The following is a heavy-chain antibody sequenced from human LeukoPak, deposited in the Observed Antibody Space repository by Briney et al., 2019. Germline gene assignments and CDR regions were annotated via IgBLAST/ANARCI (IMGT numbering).Heavy chain of an antibody. D-gene: IGHD2-15*01. J-gene: IGHJ3*02. CDR3: ASAPRIRAAFDI. CDR1: GFTSSSYA. Sequence: GGSLRLSCAASGFTSSSYAMHWVRQAPGKGLEWVAVISYDGSNKYYADSVKGRFTISRDNSKNTLYLQMNSLRAEDTAVYYCASAPRIRAAFDIWGQGTMVTVSS. CDR2: ISYDGSNK. V-gene: IGHV3-30-3*01.